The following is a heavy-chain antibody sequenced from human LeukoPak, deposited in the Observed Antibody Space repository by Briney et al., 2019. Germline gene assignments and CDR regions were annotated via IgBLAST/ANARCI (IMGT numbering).Heavy chain of an antibody. CDR1: GGSISSSSYY. CDR2: IYYSGST. Sequence: SETLSLTCTVSGGSISSSSYYWGWIRQPPGKGLEWIGSIYYSGSTYYNPSLKSRVTISVDTSKNQSSLKLSSVTAADTAVYYCARRARYSGYDYFDYWGQGTLVTVSS. CDR3: ARRARYSGYDYFDY. J-gene: IGHJ4*02. V-gene: IGHV4-39*01. D-gene: IGHD5-12*01.